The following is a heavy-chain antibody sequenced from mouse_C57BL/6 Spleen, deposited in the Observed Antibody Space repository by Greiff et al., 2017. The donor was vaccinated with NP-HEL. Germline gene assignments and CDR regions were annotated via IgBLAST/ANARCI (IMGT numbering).Heavy chain of an antibody. D-gene: IGHD5-5*01. CDR1: GYAFTNYL. J-gene: IGHJ4*01. V-gene: IGHV1-54*01. Sequence: VQVVESGAELVRPGTSVKVSCKASGYAFTNYLIEWVKQRPGQGLEWIGVINPGSGGTNYNEKFKGKATLTADKSSSTAYMQLSSLTSEDSAVYFCAREGNYLAMDYWGQGTAVTVSS. CDR2: INPGSGGT. CDR3: AREGNYLAMDY.